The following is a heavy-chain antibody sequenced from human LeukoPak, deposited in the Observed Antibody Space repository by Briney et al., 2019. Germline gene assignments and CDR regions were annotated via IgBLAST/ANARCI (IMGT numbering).Heavy chain of an antibody. CDR3: ARFSGTPHYYYYYMDV. J-gene: IGHJ6*03. D-gene: IGHD1-14*01. CDR2: IYTSGST. V-gene: IGHV4-4*07. CDR1: GGSISSYY. Sequence: SETLSLTCTVSGGSISSYYWSWIRQPAGKGLEWIGRIYTSGSTNYNPSLKSRVTMSVDTSKNQFSLKLSSVTAADTAVYYCARFSGTPHYYYYYMDVWGKGTTVTVSS.